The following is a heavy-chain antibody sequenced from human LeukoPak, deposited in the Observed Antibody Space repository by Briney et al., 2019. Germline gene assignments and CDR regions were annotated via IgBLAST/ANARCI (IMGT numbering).Heavy chain of an antibody. D-gene: IGHD6-25*01. Sequence: SETLSLTCTVSGGYISSYYWNWIRQPPGKGLEWIGYISYSGSTNYNPSLKSRVTISVDTSKNQFSLNLSSVTEADTAVYYCARPYSSGWRGAFDIWGQGTMVTLSS. J-gene: IGHJ3*02. CDR3: ARPYSSGWRGAFDI. V-gene: IGHV4-59*01. CDR2: ISYSGST. CDR1: GGYISSYY.